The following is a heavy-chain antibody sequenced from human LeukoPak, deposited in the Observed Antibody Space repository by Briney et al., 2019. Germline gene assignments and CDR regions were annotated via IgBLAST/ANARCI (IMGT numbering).Heavy chain of an antibody. Sequence: GSLRLSCAASGFTFSSYAMSWVRQAPGKGLEWVSAISGSGGSTYYADSVKGRFTISRGNSKNTLYLQMNSLRAEGTAVYYCAKDGYYYDSSGYYYSVDYWGQGTLVTVSS. V-gene: IGHV3-23*01. J-gene: IGHJ4*02. D-gene: IGHD3-22*01. CDR1: GFTFSSYA. CDR2: ISGSGGST. CDR3: AKDGYYYDSSGYYYSVDY.